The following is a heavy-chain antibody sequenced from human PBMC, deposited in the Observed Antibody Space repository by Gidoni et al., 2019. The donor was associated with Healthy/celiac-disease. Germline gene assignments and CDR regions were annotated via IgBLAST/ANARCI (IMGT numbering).Heavy chain of an antibody. CDR3: ASSRVGRLRLGELSSNFDY. Sequence: EVQLVESGGGLVKPGGSLRLSCAASGFTFSSYRMNWVRQAPGKGLEWVSSISSSSSYIYYADSVKGRFTISRDNAKNSLYLQMNSLRAEDTAVYYCASSRVGRLRLGELSSNFDYWGQGTLVTVSS. D-gene: IGHD3-16*02. CDR2: ISSSSSYI. V-gene: IGHV3-21*01. J-gene: IGHJ4*02. CDR1: GFTFSSYR.